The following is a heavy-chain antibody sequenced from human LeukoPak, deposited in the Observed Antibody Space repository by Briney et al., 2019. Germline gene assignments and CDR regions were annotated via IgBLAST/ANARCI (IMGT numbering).Heavy chain of an antibody. CDR3: ARIGYCTNGVCYSYYYYMDD. J-gene: IGHJ6*03. V-gene: IGHV3-20*04. Sequence: GGSLRLSCAASGFTFDDYGMSWVRQAPGKGLEWVSGINWNGGSTGYADSVKGRFTISRDNAKNSLYLQMNSLRAEDTALYYCARIGYCTNGVCYSYYYYMDDWGKGTTVTVSS. CDR1: GFTFDDYG. CDR2: INWNGGST. D-gene: IGHD2-8*01.